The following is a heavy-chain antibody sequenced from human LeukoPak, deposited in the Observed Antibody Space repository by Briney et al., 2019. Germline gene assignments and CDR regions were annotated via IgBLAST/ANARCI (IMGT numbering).Heavy chain of an antibody. CDR3: ARSLSTAGIDY. J-gene: IGHJ4*02. CDR1: GYSITTGRY. D-gene: IGHD2-2*01. Sequence: SDPLSLTCAVSGYSITTGRYWGWIRQRPGKGLEWIGSIYQSGRTYHNPSLTSRVTISVDKTKNQFSLNLRSVTAPDTAVYYCARSLSTAGIDYWGQGILVTVSS. CDR2: IYQSGRT. V-gene: IGHV4-38-2*01.